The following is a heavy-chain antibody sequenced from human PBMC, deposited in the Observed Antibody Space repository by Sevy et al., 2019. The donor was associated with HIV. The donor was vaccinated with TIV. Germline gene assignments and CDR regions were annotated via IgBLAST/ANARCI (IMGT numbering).Heavy chain of an antibody. D-gene: IGHD3-9*01. Sequence: GGSLRLSCTASGFTFTNYYMSWVRQAPGKGLEWVANLNQDGSQKYYVDSVKGRFTISRDNPKNSLYLQMNGLRAEDAAVSYCARLTPYNILTGSRLGTDGLDFWGQGTMVTVSS. CDR2: LNQDGSQK. CDR3: ARLTPYNILTGSRLGTDGLDF. CDR1: GFTFTNYY. J-gene: IGHJ3*01. V-gene: IGHV3-7*01.